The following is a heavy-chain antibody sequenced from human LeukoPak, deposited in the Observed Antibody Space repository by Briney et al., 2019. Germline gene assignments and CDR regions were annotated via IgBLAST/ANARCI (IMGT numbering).Heavy chain of an antibody. CDR3: ARAMT. Sequence: GGSLRLSCAASGFTFSGYWMSWVRQAPGKGLEWVANIKPDGSDKAYVVSVKGRFTISRDNTKNSLYLQMSSLRAEDTAVYYCARAMTWGQGTLVSVSS. CDR1: GFTFSGYW. V-gene: IGHV3-7*01. J-gene: IGHJ5*02. CDR2: IKPDGSDK.